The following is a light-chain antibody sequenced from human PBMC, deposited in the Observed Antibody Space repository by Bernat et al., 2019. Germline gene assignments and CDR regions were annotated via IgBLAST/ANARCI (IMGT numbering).Light chain of an antibody. V-gene: IGKV2-30*02. CDR3: RQPSHWPLT. J-gene: IGKJ1*01. CDR1: QSLVRSDGNTF. Sequence: DVVMTQSPLSLPVTLGQPASISCRSSQSLVRSDGNTFLHWFQQRPGQSPRRLIYKISNRDSGVPDRFSGSGSGTDFTPKISRVEAEDVGVYYGRQPSHWPLTFGQGTKVEIK. CDR2: KIS.